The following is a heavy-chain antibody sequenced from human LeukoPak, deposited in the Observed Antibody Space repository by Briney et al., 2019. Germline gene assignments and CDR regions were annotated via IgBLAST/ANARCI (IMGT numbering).Heavy chain of an antibody. CDR3: ARGENYSSGWYRDSYYFDY. CDR2: INPNSGGT. V-gene: IGHV1-2*02. J-gene: IGHJ4*02. Sequence: ASVKVSCKASGYTFTGYYMHWVRQAPGQGLEWMGWINPNSGGTNYAQKFQGRVTMTRDTSISTAYMELSRLRSDDTAVYYCARGENYSSGWYRDSYYFDYWGQGTLVTVPS. CDR1: GYTFTGYY. D-gene: IGHD6-19*01.